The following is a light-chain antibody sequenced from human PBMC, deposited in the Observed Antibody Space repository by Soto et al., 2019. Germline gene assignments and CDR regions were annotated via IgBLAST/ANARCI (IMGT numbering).Light chain of an antibody. V-gene: IGLV1-44*01. CDR2: TSD. J-gene: IGLJ1*01. Sequence: QSVLTQPPSVSGTPGQRVTISCSGSSSNIGGNTVNWFQQVPGTAPKLLIYTSDRRPSGVPDRFSGSKSGTSGSLAISGLQSEDESDYYGAARDLRLNGHVFRTVTKVNVL. CDR1: SSNIGGNT. CDR3: AARDLRLNGHV.